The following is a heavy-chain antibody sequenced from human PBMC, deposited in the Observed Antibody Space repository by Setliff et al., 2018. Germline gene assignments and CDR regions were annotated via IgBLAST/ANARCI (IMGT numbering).Heavy chain of an antibody. J-gene: IGHJ4*02. Sequence: SVKVSCKASGGTFSSYAISWVRQAPGQGLEWMGGIIPIFGTANYAQKFQGRVTITADESTSTAYMELSSLRSEDTAVYYCARRGQGFNNPFDYWGQGTLVTVSS. CDR2: IIPIFGTA. D-gene: IGHD3-9*01. V-gene: IGHV1-69*13. CDR3: ARRGQGFNNPFDY. CDR1: GGTFSSYA.